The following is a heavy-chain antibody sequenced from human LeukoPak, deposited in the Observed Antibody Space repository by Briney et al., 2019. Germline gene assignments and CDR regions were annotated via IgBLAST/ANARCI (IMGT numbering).Heavy chain of an antibody. CDR3: AKDGEAAAADDYYYGMDV. Sequence: GGSLRLSCAASGFTFSSYWMSWVRQAPGKGLEWVANIKQDGSEKYYVDSVKGRFTISRDNAKNSLYLQMNSLRAEDTALYYCAKDGEAAAADDYYYGMDVWGQGTTVTVSS. J-gene: IGHJ6*02. CDR2: IKQDGSEK. D-gene: IGHD6-13*01. CDR1: GFTFSSYW. V-gene: IGHV3-7*03.